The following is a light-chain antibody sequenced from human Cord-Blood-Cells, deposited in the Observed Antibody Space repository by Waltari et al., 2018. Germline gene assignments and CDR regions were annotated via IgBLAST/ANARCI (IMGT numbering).Light chain of an antibody. V-gene: IGLV2-14*01. CDR1: SSDFGGYNY. CDR3: SSYTSSSTRG. Sequence: QSALTQPASVSGSPGQSITISCTGTSSDFGGYNYLSWYQQHPGKAPKRMIYEVSNRPSGVSNRFSGSKSGNTASLTISGLQAEDEADYYCSSYTSSSTRGFGTGTKVTVL. J-gene: IGLJ1*01. CDR2: EVS.